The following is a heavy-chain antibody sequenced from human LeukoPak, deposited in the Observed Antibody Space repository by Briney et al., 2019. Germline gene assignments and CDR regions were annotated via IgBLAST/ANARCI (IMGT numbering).Heavy chain of an antibody. D-gene: IGHD3-22*01. CDR2: ISAYTGHT. CDR1: GYTFTSYG. Sequence: ASVKVSCKASGYTFTSYGISWVRQAPGQGLEWMGWISAYTGHTSYAQKLQGRVTMTTDTSTSKAYMELRSLRSDDTAVYYCARDQYYDSKGWFDPWGQGTLVTVSS. V-gene: IGHV1-18*01. CDR3: ARDQYYDSKGWFDP. J-gene: IGHJ5*02.